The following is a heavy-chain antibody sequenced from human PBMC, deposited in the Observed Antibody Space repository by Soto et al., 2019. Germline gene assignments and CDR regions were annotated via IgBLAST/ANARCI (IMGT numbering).Heavy chain of an antibody. J-gene: IGHJ6*02. CDR3: ARHSSNFRYYSYAMDV. V-gene: IGHV5-51*01. D-gene: IGHD6-19*01. CDR1: GYTFTDYW. Sequence: GESLKISCKGSGYTFTDYWIGWVRQLPGKGLEWMGIIYPGDSATRYSPSFQGHVTITVGKSTNTAYLQWNPLRASDTAMYYCARHSSNFRYYSYAMDVWGQGTTVTVSS. CDR2: IYPGDSAT.